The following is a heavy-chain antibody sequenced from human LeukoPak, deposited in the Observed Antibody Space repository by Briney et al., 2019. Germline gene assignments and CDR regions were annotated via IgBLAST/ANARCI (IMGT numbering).Heavy chain of an antibody. CDR2: IIPIFGTA. V-gene: IGHV1-69*05. CDR1: GCTFSSYA. J-gene: IGHJ5*02. CDR3: AREPGIAAAGVFDP. Sequence: SVKVSCKASGCTFSSYAISWVRQAPGQGLEWMGGIIPIFGTANYAQKFQGRVTITTDESTSTAYMELSSLRSEDTAVYYCAREPGIAAAGVFDPWGQGTLVTVSS. D-gene: IGHD6-13*01.